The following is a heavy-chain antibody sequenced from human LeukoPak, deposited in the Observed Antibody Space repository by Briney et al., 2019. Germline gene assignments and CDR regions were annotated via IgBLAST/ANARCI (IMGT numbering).Heavy chain of an antibody. CDR3: ARSDIVVVVAATSNWFDP. V-gene: IGHV4-59*01. J-gene: IGHJ5*02. CDR2: IYYSGST. CDR1: GGSISSYY. Sequence: SETLSLTCTVSGGSISSYYWSWIRQPPGKGLEWIGYIYYSGSTDYNPSLKSRVTISVDTSKNQFSLKLSSVTAADTAVYYCARSDIVVVVAATSNWFDPWGQGTLVTVSS. D-gene: IGHD2-15*01.